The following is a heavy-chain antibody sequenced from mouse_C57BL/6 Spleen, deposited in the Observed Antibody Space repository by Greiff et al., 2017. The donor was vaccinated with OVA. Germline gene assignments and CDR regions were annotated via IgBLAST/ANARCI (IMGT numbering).Heavy chain of an antibody. CDR1: GYTFTSYW. V-gene: IGHV1-69*01. J-gene: IGHJ1*03. CDR2: IDPSDSYT. Sequence: QVQLQQPGAELVMPGASVKLSCKASGYTFTSYWMHWVKQRPGQGLEWIGEIDPSDSYTNYNQKFKGKSTLTVDKYSSTAYMQLSSLTSEDSAVYYCARRRDWYFDVWGTGTTVTVSS. CDR3: ARRRDWYFDV.